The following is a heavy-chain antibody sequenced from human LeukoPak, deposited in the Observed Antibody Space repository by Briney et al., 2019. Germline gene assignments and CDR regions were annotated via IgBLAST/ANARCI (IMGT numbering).Heavy chain of an antibody. D-gene: IGHD3-3*01. CDR3: AREGYHDFWSGLPYYYYYMDV. V-gene: IGHV4-4*07. J-gene: IGHJ6*03. Sequence: SETLSLTCTVSGGSISSYYWSWIRQPAGKGLEWIGRIYTSGSTNYNPSLKSRVTMSVDTSKNQFSLKLSSVTAADTAVYYCAREGYHDFWSGLPYYYYYMDVWGKGTTVTVSS. CDR2: IYTSGST. CDR1: GGSISSYY.